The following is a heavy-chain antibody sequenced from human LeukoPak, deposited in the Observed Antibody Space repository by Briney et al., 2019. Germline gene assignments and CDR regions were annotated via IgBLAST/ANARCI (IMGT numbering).Heavy chain of an antibody. J-gene: IGHJ5*01. D-gene: IGHD2-2*01. CDR1: VGTLIIYS. CDR3: DRDTGYCSRTSCYDTWFDW. CDR2: ISAIFVIA. V-gene: IGHV1-69*17. Sequence: AGVSVSYKASVGTLIIYSMCWVRQAPGEGREGVGQISAIFVIANYTQKFQSRVTITADKSTSTAYMELSSLRPEDSAVYYCDRDTGYCSRTSCYDTWFDWGGQGTLGTVS.